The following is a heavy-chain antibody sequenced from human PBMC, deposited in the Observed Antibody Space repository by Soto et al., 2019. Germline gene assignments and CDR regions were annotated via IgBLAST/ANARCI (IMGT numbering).Heavy chain of an antibody. CDR3: GTGSSWTKVES. J-gene: IGHJ4*02. CDR1: GGTLSRSA. D-gene: IGHD6-13*01. Sequence: QVQLVQSAAEVKKPGSSVKVSCKASGGTLSRSAISWVRQAPGQGLEWMGGIIRIFGPAIYAQKFRGRVSIIADESTRTAYMKMSSLRSEDTAGYYCGTGSSWTKVESWGQGTLVTVSS. CDR2: IIRIFGPA. V-gene: IGHV1-69*01.